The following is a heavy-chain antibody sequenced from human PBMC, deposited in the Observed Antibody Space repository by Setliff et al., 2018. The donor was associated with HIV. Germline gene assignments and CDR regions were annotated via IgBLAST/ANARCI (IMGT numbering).Heavy chain of an antibody. CDR3: ARGKTWLRFLDY. J-gene: IGHJ4*02. D-gene: IGHD5-12*01. CDR2: INTHSGYT. CDR1: GYTFNNYG. V-gene: IGHV1-18*01. Sequence: ASVKVSCKASGYTFNNYGISWVRQALGQGLEWMGWINTHSGYTNYAQNVQGRVTVTMDTSTSTAYMELRSLKSDDTAVYYCARGKTWLRFLDYWGQGTLVTVPQ.